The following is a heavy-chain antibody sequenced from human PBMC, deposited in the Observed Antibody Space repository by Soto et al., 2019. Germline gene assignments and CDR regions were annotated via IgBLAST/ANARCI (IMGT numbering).Heavy chain of an antibody. V-gene: IGHV1-69*06. CDR2: IIPIFGTA. D-gene: IGHD3-10*01. CDR3: AREFYYGSGSDNWFDP. J-gene: IGHJ5*02. CDR1: GGTFSSYA. Sequence: GASVKVSCKASGGTFSSYAISWVRQAPGQGLEWMGGIIPIFGTANYAQKFQGRVTITADKSTSTAYMGLSSLRSEDTAVYYCAREFYYGSGSDNWFDPWGQGTLVTVSS.